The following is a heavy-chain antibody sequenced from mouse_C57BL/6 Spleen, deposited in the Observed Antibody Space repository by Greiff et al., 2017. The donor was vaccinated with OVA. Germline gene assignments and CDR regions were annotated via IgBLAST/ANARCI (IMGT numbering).Heavy chain of an antibody. D-gene: IGHD2-5*01. J-gene: IGHJ4*01. CDR2: IWRGGST. CDR1: GFSLTSYG. CDR3: AKEDYYSNYYAMDY. V-gene: IGHV2-5*01. Sequence: QVQLQQSGPGLVQPSQSLSITCTVSGFSLTSYGVHWVRQSPGKGLEWLGVIWRGGSTDYNAAFMSRLSITKDNSKSQVFFKMNCLQADDTATYYGAKEDYYSNYYAMDYWGQGTSVTVSS.